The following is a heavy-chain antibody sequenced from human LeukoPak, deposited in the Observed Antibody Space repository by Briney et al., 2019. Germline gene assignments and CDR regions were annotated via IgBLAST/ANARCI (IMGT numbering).Heavy chain of an antibody. D-gene: IGHD6-19*01. J-gene: IGHJ4*02. CDR2: INAGNGDT. Sequence: ASVKVSCKASGYTFTSSIMRWVRQAPGQRLEWMGRINAGNGDTTSSQRFRGRVTITRDTSANTAYLDLSSLRSEDTAVYYCATGHTSGWYSFDCWGQGTLVTVSS. V-gene: IGHV1-3*01. CDR1: GYTFTSSI. CDR3: ATGHTSGWYSFDC.